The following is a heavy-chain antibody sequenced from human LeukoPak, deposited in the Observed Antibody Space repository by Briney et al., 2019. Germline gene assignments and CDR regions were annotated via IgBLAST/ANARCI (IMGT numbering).Heavy chain of an antibody. D-gene: IGHD6-6*01. CDR1: GFTFSSYG. Sequence: GGSLRLSCAASGFTFSSYGMNWVRQAPGKGLEWVSSISDNGGDTYYADSVKGRFTISRDNSKNTLFLQMNSLRVDDTAVYYCAKRVPYSSSSVYFEYWGQGTLFTVSS. J-gene: IGHJ4*02. V-gene: IGHV3-23*01. CDR2: ISDNGGDT. CDR3: AKRVPYSSSSVYFEY.